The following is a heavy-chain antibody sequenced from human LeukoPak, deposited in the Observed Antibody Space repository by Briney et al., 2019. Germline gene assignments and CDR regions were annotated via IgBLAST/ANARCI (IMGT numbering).Heavy chain of an antibody. CDR1: GYTFTSYD. CDR2: MNPNSGNT. J-gene: IGHJ6*03. Sequence: ASVKVSCKASGYTFTSYDINWVRQATGQGLEWMGWMNPNSGNTGYAQKFQGRVTITRNTSISTAYMELSSLRSEDTAVYYCARSAQGILYYYYYMDVWGKGTTVTISS. V-gene: IGHV1-8*03. CDR3: ARSAQGILYYYYYMDV.